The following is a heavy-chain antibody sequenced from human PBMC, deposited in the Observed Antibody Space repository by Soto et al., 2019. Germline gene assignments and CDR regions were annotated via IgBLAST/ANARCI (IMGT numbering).Heavy chain of an antibody. J-gene: IGHJ4*02. V-gene: IGHV3-7*01. Sequence: EVQLVESGGGLVQPGGSPRLSCAASQFTFTDYWMSWVRQAPGKGLEWVANIRQDGSETFYLGSVKGRFTISRDNAKNSLYLQMNSLTAEDTAVYYCASGLTPTVRGIYRYWGQGTLVTVSS. CDR3: ASGLTPTVRGIYRY. D-gene: IGHD3-16*02. CDR2: IRQDGSET. CDR1: QFTFTDYW.